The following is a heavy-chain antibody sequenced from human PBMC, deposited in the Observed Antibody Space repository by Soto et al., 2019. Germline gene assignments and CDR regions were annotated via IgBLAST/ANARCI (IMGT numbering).Heavy chain of an antibody. D-gene: IGHD2-2*01. V-gene: IGHV4-30-4*01. Sequence: PSETLSLTCTVSGGSISSGGHYWSWIRQPPGKGLEWIGYIYSSGGTYYNPSLKSRSTISGDTSNNQFSLQLRSVTAADSAVYYCARSVVVAGYFDSWGQGILVTVSS. CDR2: IYSSGGT. J-gene: IGHJ4*02. CDR1: GGSISSGGHY. CDR3: ARSVVVAGYFDS.